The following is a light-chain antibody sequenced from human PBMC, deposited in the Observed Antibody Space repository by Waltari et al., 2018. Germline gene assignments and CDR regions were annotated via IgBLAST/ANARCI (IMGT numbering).Light chain of an antibody. Sequence: DVAMTQSPLSLPVTLGQPASILCRSSHSLLSSDGNTDFNWFQQRPGQYPRRLLDKVSNRDSGVPVRLSGSGSGTDFTLRMSRVEAEDVVVYYCMQGTHWPLTFGQGTKVEIK. V-gene: IGKV2-30*01. J-gene: IGKJ1*01. CDR2: KVS. CDR3: MQGTHWPLT. CDR1: HSLLSSDGNTD.